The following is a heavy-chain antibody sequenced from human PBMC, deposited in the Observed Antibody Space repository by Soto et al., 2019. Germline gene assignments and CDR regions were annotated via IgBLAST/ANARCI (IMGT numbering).Heavy chain of an antibody. Sequence: ASVKVSCKASGYTFTSSYMHWLRKAPGPGLEWMGIINPSGGSTSYAQKFQGRVTMTRDTSTSTVYMELSSLRSEDTAVYYCARNTHYSSGWYGYWFDPWGQGTLVTVSS. V-gene: IGHV1-46*01. D-gene: IGHD6-19*01. CDR1: GYTFTSSY. J-gene: IGHJ5*02. CDR3: ARNTHYSSGWYGYWFDP. CDR2: INPSGGST.